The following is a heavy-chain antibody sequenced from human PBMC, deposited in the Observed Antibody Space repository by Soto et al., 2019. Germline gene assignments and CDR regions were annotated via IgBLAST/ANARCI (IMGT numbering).Heavy chain of an antibody. CDR1: GYTFTSYG. V-gene: IGHV1-18*01. CDR2: ISAYNGNT. D-gene: IGHD3-3*01. J-gene: IGHJ4*02. Sequence: QVQLVQSGAEVKKPGASVKVSCKASGYTFTSYGISWVRQAPGQGLEWMGWISAYNGNTNYAQMFQGRVSMTTDTCPTTAYFDLRSLRSDDTAVYYCARTGGKSGYYRDFDYWGQGTLVTVSS. CDR3: ARTGGKSGYYRDFDY.